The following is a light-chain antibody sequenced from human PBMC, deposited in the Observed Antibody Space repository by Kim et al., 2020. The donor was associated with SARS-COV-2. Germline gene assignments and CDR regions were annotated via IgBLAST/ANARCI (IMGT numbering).Light chain of an antibody. V-gene: IGLV2-14*03. J-gene: IGLJ3*02. CDR1: SSDIGYYNY. Sequence: GQSVAISCTGTSSDIGYYNYVSWYRQYPGKAPQLIIYDVSNRPSGVSNRFSGSKSDNTASLTISGLQAEDEADYYCCSYTTSRTLVFGGGTKLTVL. CDR2: DVS. CDR3: CSYTTSRTLV.